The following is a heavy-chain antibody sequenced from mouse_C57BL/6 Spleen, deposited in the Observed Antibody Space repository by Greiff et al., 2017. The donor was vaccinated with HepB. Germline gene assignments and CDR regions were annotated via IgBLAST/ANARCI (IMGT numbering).Heavy chain of an antibody. CDR1: GYTFTSYT. D-gene: IGHD1-1*01. CDR2: INPSSGNT. Sequence: QVHVKQSGAELARPGASVKMSCKASGYTFTSYTMHWVKQRPGQGLEWIGYINPSSGNTKYNQKFKDKATLTAAKSSGTAYMKLRSLTSEDSAVYYCARTYGSSYEGYYFDYWGQGTTLTVSS. V-gene: IGHV1-4*01. CDR3: ARTYGSSYEGYYFDY. J-gene: IGHJ2*01.